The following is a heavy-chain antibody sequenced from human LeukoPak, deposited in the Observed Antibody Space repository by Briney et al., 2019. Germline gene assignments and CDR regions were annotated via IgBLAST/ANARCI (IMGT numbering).Heavy chain of an antibody. J-gene: IGHJ6*03. V-gene: IGHV4-34*01. D-gene: IGHD2-8*01. Sequence: PSETLSLTCAVYGGSFSGYYWSWIRQPPGKGLEWIGEINHSGSTNYNPSLKSRVTISVDTSKNQFSLKLSSVTAADTAVYYCARGGEDIVLMVYAATRDMDVWGKGTTVTVCS. CDR2: INHSGST. CDR3: ARGGEDIVLMVYAATRDMDV. CDR1: GGSFSGYY.